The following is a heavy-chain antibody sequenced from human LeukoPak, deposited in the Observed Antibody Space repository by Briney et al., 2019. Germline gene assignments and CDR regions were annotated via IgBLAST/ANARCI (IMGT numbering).Heavy chain of an antibody. Sequence: SSETLSLTCTVSGGSISSGGYYWSWIRQPPGKGLEWIGYIYHSGSTYYNPSLKSRVTISVDRSKNQFSLKLSSVTAADTAVYYCARNMGAIFGVVLYFDYWGQGTLVTVSS. J-gene: IGHJ4*02. CDR2: IYHSGST. D-gene: IGHD3-3*01. CDR1: GGSISSGGYY. V-gene: IGHV4-30-2*01. CDR3: ARNMGAIFGVVLYFDY.